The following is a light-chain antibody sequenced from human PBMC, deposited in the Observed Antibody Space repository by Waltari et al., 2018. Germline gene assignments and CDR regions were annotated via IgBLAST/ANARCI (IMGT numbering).Light chain of an antibody. V-gene: IGKV1-39*01. J-gene: IGKJ3*01. CDR3: QQTYNLIT. Sequence: DIQMTQSPSFLSASVGDRVTITCRASQRISSYLNWYQMKPGKAPELLLYGASTVQSGVPSRCSGSGFGTDFTLTISSLQPEDFATYYCQQTYNLITFGPGTKVDLK. CDR2: GAS. CDR1: QRISSY.